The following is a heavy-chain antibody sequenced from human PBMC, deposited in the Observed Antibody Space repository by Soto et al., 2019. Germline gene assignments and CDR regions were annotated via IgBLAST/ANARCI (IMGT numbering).Heavy chain of an antibody. D-gene: IGHD3-22*01. Sequence: QVTLKESGPVLVKPTETLTLTCTVSGFSLSNARMGVSWIRQPPGKALEWLAHIFSNDEKSYSTSLKSRLTISKDTSKGQVVLTMTNMDPVDTATYYCARTFNPLYYYDSSGYYYFDYWGQGTLVTVSS. CDR2: IFSNDEK. CDR1: GFSLSNARMG. V-gene: IGHV2-26*01. CDR3: ARTFNPLYYYDSSGYYYFDY. J-gene: IGHJ4*02.